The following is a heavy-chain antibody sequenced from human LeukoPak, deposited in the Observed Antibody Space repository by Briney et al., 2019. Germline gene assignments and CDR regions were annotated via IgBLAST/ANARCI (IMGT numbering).Heavy chain of an antibody. D-gene: IGHD4-17*01. CDR3: ARAPRAFYGDYEYYFDY. CDR2: ISSSSSYI. CDR1: GFTFSSYS. Sequence: GGSLRLSCAASGFTFSSYSMNWVRQAPGKGLEWVSSISSSSSYIYYADSVKGRFTISRDNAKNSLYLQMNSLRAEDTAVYYCARAPRAFYGDYEYYFDYWGQGTLVTVSS. J-gene: IGHJ4*02. V-gene: IGHV3-21*01.